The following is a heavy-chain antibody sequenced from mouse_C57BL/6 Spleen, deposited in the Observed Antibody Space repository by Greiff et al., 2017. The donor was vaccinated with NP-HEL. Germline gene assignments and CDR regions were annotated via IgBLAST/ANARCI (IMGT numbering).Heavy chain of an antibody. J-gene: IGHJ4*01. Sequence: VQLQQSGAELVKPGASVKISCKASGYAFSSYWMNWVKQRPGKGLECIGQIYPGDGDTNYNGKFKGKATLTADKSSSTAYMQLSSLTSEDSAVYFCARLGITTVVEGYYAMDYWGQGTSVTVSS. V-gene: IGHV1-80*01. CDR3: ARLGITTVVEGYYAMDY. D-gene: IGHD1-1*01. CDR1: GYAFSSYW. CDR2: IYPGDGDT.